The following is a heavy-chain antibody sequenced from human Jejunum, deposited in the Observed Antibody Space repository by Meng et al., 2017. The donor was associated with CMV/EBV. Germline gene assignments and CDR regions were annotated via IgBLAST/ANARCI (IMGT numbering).Heavy chain of an antibody. CDR1: GGAVSGANSV. V-gene: IGHV4-61*01. J-gene: IGHJ4*02. D-gene: IGHD1-26*01. Sequence: GGAVSGANSVWSWSRRPQGKGLGWIGYITYNGKTNYNHSLTGRVTISLDTSKNQVSLRLISVTAADTAPYYCARGATSASNNYPLDHWGQGTLVTVSS. CDR3: ARGATSASNNYPLDH. CDR2: ITYNGKT.